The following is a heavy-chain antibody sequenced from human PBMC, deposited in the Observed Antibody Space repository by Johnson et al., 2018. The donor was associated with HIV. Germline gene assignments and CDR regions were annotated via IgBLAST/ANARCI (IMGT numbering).Heavy chain of an antibody. CDR1: GFTVSSNY. D-gene: IGHD3-22*01. V-gene: IGHV3-66*01. CDR3: GRDYDYDNSDQSGIDVFDV. Sequence: VQLVESGGGLVQPGGSLRLSCAASGFTVSSNYMNWVRQAPGKGLEWVSIIYSGGSTYYADSVKGRFTISRDSSKNTVYLQMNNLRAEDTAMYYCGRDYDYDNSDQSGIDVFDVWGQGTKVTVSS. J-gene: IGHJ3*01. CDR2: IYSGGST.